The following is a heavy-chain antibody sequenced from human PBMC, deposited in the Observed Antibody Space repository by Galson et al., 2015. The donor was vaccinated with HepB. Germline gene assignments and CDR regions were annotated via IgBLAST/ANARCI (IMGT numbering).Heavy chain of an antibody. CDR3: ANRDNQNYIMDV. CDR2: TSGTGLST. V-gene: IGHV3-23*01. D-gene: IGHD1-1*01. J-gene: IGHJ6*02. Sequence: SLRLSCAASGFTFSNYAMDWVRQTPGKGLEWVSGTSGTGLSTYYADSVKGRFTVPRDNSKNMMYLQMNSLRPEDTAVYYCANRDNQNYIMDVWGQGTTVTVSS. CDR1: GFTFSNYA.